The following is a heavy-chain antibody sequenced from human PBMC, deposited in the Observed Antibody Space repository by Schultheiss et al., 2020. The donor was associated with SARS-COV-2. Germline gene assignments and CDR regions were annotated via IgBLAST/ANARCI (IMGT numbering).Heavy chain of an antibody. CDR1: GYSFTTYW. V-gene: IGHV5-51*01. D-gene: IGHD3-3*01. CDR3: ARQGVDFWSGYPLYYFDY. J-gene: IGHJ4*02. CDR2: IYPGDSDT. Sequence: GSLKISCKGSGYSFTTYWIGWVRQMPGKGLEWMGIIYPGDSDTRYSPSFQGQVTISADKSISTAYLQWSSLKASDTAMYYCARQGVDFWSGYPLYYFDYWGQGTLVTVSS.